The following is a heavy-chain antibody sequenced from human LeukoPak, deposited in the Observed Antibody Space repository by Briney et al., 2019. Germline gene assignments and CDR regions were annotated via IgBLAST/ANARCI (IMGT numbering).Heavy chain of an antibody. V-gene: IGHV3-7*01. CDR1: GFTFSTYG. D-gene: IGHD6-13*01. J-gene: IGHJ1*01. CDR2: IKQEGSEK. Sequence: PGGSLRLSCAASGFTFSTYGMSWVRQAPGKGLEWVANIKQEGSEKDYVDSVKGRFTISRDNAKNSLYLQMNSLRAEDTAVYYCAREPPGGYSSSWYLTTYFQHWGQGTLVTVSS. CDR3: AREPPGGYSSSWYLTTYFQH.